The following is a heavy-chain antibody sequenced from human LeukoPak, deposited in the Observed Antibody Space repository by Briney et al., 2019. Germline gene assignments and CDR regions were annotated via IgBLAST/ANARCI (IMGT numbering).Heavy chain of an antibody. V-gene: IGHV3-30*18. CDR2: ISYDGSNK. Sequence: PGRSLRLSCAASGFTFSSYGMHWVRQAPGKGLEWVAVISYDGSNKYYADFVKGRFTISRDNSKNTLYLQMNSLRAEDTAVYYCAKSDWFDPWGQGTLVTVSS. J-gene: IGHJ5*02. CDR1: GFTFSSYG. CDR3: AKSDWFDP.